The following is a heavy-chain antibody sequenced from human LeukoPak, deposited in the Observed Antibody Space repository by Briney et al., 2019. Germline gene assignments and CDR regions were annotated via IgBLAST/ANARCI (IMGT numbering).Heavy chain of an antibody. V-gene: IGHV5-51*01. D-gene: IGHD4-17*01. J-gene: IGHJ6*02. CDR3: ARRSSTVTPVVDV. CDR1: GYSLTSYW. Sequence: GESLKISCKGSGYSLTSYWIGWVRQMPGKGLEWMGIIYPGNSDTRYSPSFQGQVTISADKSISTAYLQWSSLKASDTAMYYCARRSSTVTPVVDVWGQGTTVTVSS. CDR2: IYPGNSDT.